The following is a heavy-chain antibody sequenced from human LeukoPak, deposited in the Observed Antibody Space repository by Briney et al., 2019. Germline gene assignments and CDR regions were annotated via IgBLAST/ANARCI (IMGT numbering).Heavy chain of an antibody. J-gene: IGHJ6*03. Sequence: PSETLSLTCTVSGGSISTYYWSWLRQPPGKGLEWIGYIYYSGTTNYNSSLKSRVTISVDTSKNQFSLKLSSVTAADTAVYYCARASGSSGHYYYYMDVWGKGTTVTVSS. D-gene: IGHD6-19*01. V-gene: IGHV4-59*01. CDR3: ARASGSSGHYYYYMDV. CDR1: GGSISTYY. CDR2: IYYSGTT.